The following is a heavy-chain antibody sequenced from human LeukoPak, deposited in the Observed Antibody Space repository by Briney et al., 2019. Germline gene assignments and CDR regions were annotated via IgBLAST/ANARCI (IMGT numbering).Heavy chain of an antibody. J-gene: IGHJ3*02. V-gene: IGHV4-4*07. Sequence: SETLSLTCTVSGGSISSYYWSWIRQPAGKGLEWIGRIYTSGSTNYNPSLKSRVTISVDTSKNQFSLKLSSVTAADTAVYYCASRGSYSFAFDIWGQGTMVTVSS. CDR1: GGSISSYY. D-gene: IGHD1-26*01. CDR3: ASRGSYSFAFDI. CDR2: IYTSGST.